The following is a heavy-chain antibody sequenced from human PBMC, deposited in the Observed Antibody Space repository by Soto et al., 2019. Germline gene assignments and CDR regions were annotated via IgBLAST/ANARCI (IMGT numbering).Heavy chain of an antibody. V-gene: IGHV1-8*01. CDR3: ARSRIDYYSRSRGGVYYMVV. J-gene: IGHJ6*03. Sequence: GASVKVSCKASGYTFTSYDINWVRQATGQGLEWMRWMNPNSGNTGYAQKFQGRVTMTRNTSISTAYMELSSLRSEDTAVYYCARSRIDYYSRSRGGVYYMVVWGKGTTVTVSS. CDR1: GYTFTSYD. CDR2: MNPNSGNT. D-gene: IGHD3-10*01.